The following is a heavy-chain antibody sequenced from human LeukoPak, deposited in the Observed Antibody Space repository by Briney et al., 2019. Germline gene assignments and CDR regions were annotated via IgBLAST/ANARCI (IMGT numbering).Heavy chain of an antibody. CDR1: GFTFGNDY. V-gene: IGHV3-11*03. D-gene: IGHD6-19*01. CDR3: ARSRGAGPGAYFDY. Sequence: PGGSETLSCAVSGFTFGNDYVSWIRQAPGQGLEWVSYISNSGGYTNYAESVAGRFTISRDNAENSLYLQMNSLRAEDTGVYYCARSRGAGPGAYFDYWGQGAHWSPS. J-gene: IGHJ4*02. CDR2: ISNSGGYT.